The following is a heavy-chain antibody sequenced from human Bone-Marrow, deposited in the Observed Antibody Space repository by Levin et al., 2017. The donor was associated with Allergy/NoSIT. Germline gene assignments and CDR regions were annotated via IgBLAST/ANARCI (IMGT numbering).Heavy chain of an antibody. D-gene: IGHD1-1*01. J-gene: IGHJ3*02. CDR3: AKTTGRTWAFDI. CDR1: GFTFSDYA. Sequence: GGSLRLSCAASGFTFSDYAVTWVRQAPGKGLEWVSAITGSGGNIYDADSVKGRFTISRDNSKSTVYLQMSSLRVEDTALYYCAKTTGRTWAFDIWGQGTMVTVSS. CDR2: ITGSGGNI. V-gene: IGHV3-23*01.